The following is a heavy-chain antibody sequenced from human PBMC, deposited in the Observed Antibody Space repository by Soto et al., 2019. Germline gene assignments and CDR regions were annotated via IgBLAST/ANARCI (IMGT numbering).Heavy chain of an antibody. D-gene: IGHD6-13*01. V-gene: IGHV4-34*01. J-gene: IGHJ6*03. Sequence: SETLSLTCAVYGGSFSGYYWSWIRQPPGKGLEWIGEINHSGSTNYNPSLKSRVTISVDTSKNQFSLKLSSVTAADTAVYYCARGWGYSSSWYYYYYYMDVWGKGTTVTVSS. CDR3: ARGWGYSSSWYYYYYYMDV. CDR2: INHSGST. CDR1: GGSFSGYY.